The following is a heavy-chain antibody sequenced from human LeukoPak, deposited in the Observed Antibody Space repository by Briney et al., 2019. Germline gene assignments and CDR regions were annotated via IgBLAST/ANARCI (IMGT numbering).Heavy chain of an antibody. CDR3: ARDFRNKGFDY. CDR2: ISGSGGST. J-gene: IGHJ4*02. Sequence: GGTLRLSCAASGFTFSSYGMSWVRQAPGKGLEWVSAISGSGGSTYYADSVKGRFTISRDNAKNSLFLQMNSLRAEDTAVYYCARDFRNKGFDYWGQGTPVTVSS. CDR1: GFTFSSYG. V-gene: IGHV3-23*01. D-gene: IGHD1/OR15-1a*01.